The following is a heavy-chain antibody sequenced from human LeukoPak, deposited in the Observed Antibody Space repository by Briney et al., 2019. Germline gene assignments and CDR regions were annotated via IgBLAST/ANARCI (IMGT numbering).Heavy chain of an antibody. J-gene: IGHJ3*02. D-gene: IGHD6-19*01. CDR2: ILDSGAET. CDR3: AKRLFSSGWSAFDI. V-gene: IGHV3-23*01. CDR1: GFTFSSFP. Sequence: GGSLRLSCAASGFTFSSFPMTWVRQAPGKGLEWVSAILDSGAETYYADSVKGRFTISRDNSKNMVHLQMNSLRVEDTAVYYCAKRLFSSGWSAFDIWGQGTVVTVSS.